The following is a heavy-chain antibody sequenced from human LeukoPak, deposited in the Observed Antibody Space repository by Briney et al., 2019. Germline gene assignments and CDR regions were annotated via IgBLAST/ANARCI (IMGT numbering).Heavy chain of an antibody. CDR2: ISSSSNNI. Sequence: PGGSLRLSCAASGFTFSSYSMNWVRQAPGKGLEWVSYISSSSNNIYYADSVKGRFTISRDDAKNSLYLQMNSLRAEDTAVYYCALRGPWGQGTLVTVSS. CDR1: GFTFSSYS. V-gene: IGHV3-48*01. J-gene: IGHJ5*02. CDR3: ALRGP.